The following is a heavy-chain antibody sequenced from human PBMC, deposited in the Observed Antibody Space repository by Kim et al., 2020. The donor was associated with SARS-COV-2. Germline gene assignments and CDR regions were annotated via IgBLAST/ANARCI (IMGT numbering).Heavy chain of an antibody. CDR2: VHRSGST. CDR1: GGSFSNYY. Sequence: SETLSLTCAVYGGSFSNYYFWSWIRQSAGKGLEWIGEVHRSGSTKYNPSLSRRVTISIDTSKNQFSLKLKSVSAADTAVYFCSRGGEDRGYFYYYGMDVWGQGTTVIVSS. D-gene: IGHD3-22*01. CDR3: SRGGEDRGYFYYYGMDV. J-gene: IGHJ6*02. V-gene: IGHV4-34*01.